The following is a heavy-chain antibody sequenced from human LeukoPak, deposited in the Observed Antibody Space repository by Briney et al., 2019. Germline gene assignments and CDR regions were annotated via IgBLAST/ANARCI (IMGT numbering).Heavy chain of an antibody. J-gene: IGHJ4*02. CDR3: AREYDSSGYYTYYFDY. CDR2: IIPILGIA. CDR1: GGTFSSYA. Sequence: SVKVSCKASGGTFSSYAISWVRQAPGQGLEWMGRIIPILGIANYAQKFQGRVTITADKSTSTAYVELSSLRSEDTAVYYCAREYDSSGYYTYYFDYWGQGTLVTVSS. D-gene: IGHD3-22*01. V-gene: IGHV1-69*04.